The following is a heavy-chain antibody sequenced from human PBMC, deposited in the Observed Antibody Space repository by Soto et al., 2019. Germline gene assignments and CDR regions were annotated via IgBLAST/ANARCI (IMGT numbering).Heavy chain of an antibody. D-gene: IGHD1-1*01. CDR3: PTAGPYQLAV. J-gene: IGHJ6*02. V-gene: IGHV3-15*01. CDR1: GFTFINAW. Sequence: GGSLRLSCAASGFTFINAWMSWVRQAPGKGLEWVGRIRSKSDGGTADYAAPVKGRFTISRDDSKNTLYLQMNTLKTEDTAVYYCPTAGPYQLAVWGPGTTVTVSS. CDR2: IRSKSDGGTA.